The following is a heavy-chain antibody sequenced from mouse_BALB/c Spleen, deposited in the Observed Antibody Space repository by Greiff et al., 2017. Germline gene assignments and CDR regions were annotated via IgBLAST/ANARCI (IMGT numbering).Heavy chain of an antibody. CDR2: ISSGSSTI. CDR1: GFTFSSFG. J-gene: IGHJ3*01. Sequence: EVKLVESGGGLVQPGGSRKLSCAASGFTFSSFGMHWVRQAPEKGLEWVAYISSGSSTIYYADTVKGRFTISRDNPKNTLFLQMTSLRSEDTAMYYCASGDGYYVWFAYWGQGTLVTVSA. CDR3: ASGDGYYVWFAY. D-gene: IGHD2-3*01. V-gene: IGHV5-17*02.